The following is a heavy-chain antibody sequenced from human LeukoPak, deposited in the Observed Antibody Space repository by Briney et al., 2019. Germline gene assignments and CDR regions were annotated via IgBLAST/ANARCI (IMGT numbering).Heavy chain of an antibody. Sequence: PGGSLRLSCAGSGFIFSSYAMSWVRQAPGKGLEWVSTISGSGGNTYYADSVKGRFTISRDNSKNTLYLHMNSLRAEDTAVYYCAKKVGSGGTTLTDYWGQGTLVTVSS. CDR1: GFIFSSYA. V-gene: IGHV3-23*01. CDR3: AKKVGSGGTTLTDY. D-gene: IGHD1-1*01. J-gene: IGHJ4*02. CDR2: ISGSGGNT.